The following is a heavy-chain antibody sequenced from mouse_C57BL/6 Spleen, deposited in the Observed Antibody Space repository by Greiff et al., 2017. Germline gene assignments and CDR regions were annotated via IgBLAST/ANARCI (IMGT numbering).Heavy chain of an antibody. CDR1: GYTFTAYE. Sequence: QVQLKESGAELVRPGASVTLSCKASGYTFTAYEMHWVKQTPVHGLAWIGAIDPDTGGTAYNQKFKGKAILTADKSSSTAYMELRSLTSEDSAVYYCTRAKRYAMDYWGQGTSVTVSS. CDR2: IDPDTGGT. V-gene: IGHV1-15*01. J-gene: IGHJ4*01. CDR3: TRAKRYAMDY.